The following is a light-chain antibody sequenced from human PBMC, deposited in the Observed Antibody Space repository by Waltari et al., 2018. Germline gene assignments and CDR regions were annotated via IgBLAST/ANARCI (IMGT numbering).Light chain of an antibody. V-gene: IGLV2-23*02. CDR3: LSYTTRISFV. Sequence: QPALTQPASVSGSPGQSITIPCTGSSKDLGNSNHACWYQQHPGKAPRLIISEVTERPSGVSDRFSGSKSGNTASLTISGLQAEDEADYYCLSYTTRISFVFGGGTKLSVL. CDR1: SKDLGNSNH. J-gene: IGLJ2*01. CDR2: EVT.